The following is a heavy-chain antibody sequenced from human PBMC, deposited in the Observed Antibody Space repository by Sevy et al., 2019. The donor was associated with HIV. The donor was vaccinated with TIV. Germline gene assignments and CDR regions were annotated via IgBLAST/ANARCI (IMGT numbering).Heavy chain of an antibody. CDR1: GFTFSSYW. CDR3: ARVHSAFRYDYYYYGMDV. V-gene: IGHV3-74*01. J-gene: IGHJ6*02. Sequence: GGSLRLSCAASGFTFSSYWMHWVRQAPGKGLVWVSRISSDGSSTSYSDSVKGRFTISRDNAKNTLYLQMNSLRAEDTAVYYCARVHSAFRYDYYYYGMDVWGHGTTVTVSS. D-gene: IGHD2-15*01. CDR2: ISSDGSST.